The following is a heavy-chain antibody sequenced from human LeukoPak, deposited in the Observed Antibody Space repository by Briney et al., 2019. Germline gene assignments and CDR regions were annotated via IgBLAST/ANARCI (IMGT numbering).Heavy chain of an antibody. CDR2: IYTSGST. D-gene: IGHD2-2*01. J-gene: IGHJ5*02. CDR1: GGSISSGSYY. Sequence: SETLSLTCTVSGGSISSGSYYWSWIRQPAGKGLEWIGRIYTSGSTNYNPSLKSRVTISVDTSKNQFSLKLSSVTAADTAVYYCARQIVVVPAAIPWWFDPWGQGTLVTVPS. CDR3: ARQIVVVPAAIPWWFDP. V-gene: IGHV4-61*02.